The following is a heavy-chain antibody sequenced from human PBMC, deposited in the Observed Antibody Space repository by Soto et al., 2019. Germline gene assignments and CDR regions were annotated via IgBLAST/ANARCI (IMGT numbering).Heavy chain of an antibody. D-gene: IGHD2-2*01. V-gene: IGHV3-30-3*01. CDR1: GFTFSSYA. J-gene: IGHJ5*02. CDR3: ARDGVPAAKAGVGNWFDP. CDR2: ISYDGSNK. Sequence: GGSLRLSCAASGFTFSSYAMHWVRQAPGKGLEWVAVISYDGSNKYYADSVKGRFTISRDNSKNTLYLQMNSLRAEDTAVYYCARDGVPAAKAGVGNWFDPWGQGTLVTVSS.